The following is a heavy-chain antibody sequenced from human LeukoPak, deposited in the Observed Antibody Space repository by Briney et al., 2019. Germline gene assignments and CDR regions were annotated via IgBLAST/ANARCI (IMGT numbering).Heavy chain of an antibody. CDR3: ARGALTYYYGSGSYTDY. CDR2: ISAYNGNT. Sequence: ASVKVSCKASGYTFTSYGISWVRQAPGQGLEWMGWISAYNGNTNYAQKLQGRVTMTTDTSTSTAYMELRSLRSDDTAVYYCARGALTYYYGSGSYTDYWGQGTLVTVSS. V-gene: IGHV1-18*01. J-gene: IGHJ4*02. CDR1: GYTFTSYG. D-gene: IGHD3-10*01.